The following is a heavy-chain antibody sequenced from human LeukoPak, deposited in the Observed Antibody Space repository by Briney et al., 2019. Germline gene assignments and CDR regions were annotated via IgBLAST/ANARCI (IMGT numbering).Heavy chain of an antibody. J-gene: IGHJ4*02. CDR2: ISSSGSTI. Sequence: PGGSLRLSCAASGFTFSDYYMSWIRQAPVKGLEWVSYISSSGSTIYYADSVKGRFTISRDNAKNSLYLQMNSLRAEDTAVYYCASGYDFWSGYYNYWGQGTLVTVSS. CDR1: GFTFSDYY. V-gene: IGHV3-11*01. CDR3: ASGYDFWSGYYNY. D-gene: IGHD3-3*01.